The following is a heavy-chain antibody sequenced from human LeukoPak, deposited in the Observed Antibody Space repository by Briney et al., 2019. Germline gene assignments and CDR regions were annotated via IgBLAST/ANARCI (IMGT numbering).Heavy chain of an antibody. CDR2: ISNDGSNK. CDR3: AGEGQPYDRFDP. V-gene: IGHV3-30*04. D-gene: IGHD5-12*01. CDR1: GFTFSSYD. Sequence: GGSLRLSCAASGFTFSSYDMHWVRQAPGRGLEWVADISNDGSNKYYADSVKGRFTISRDDSKKTLYLQMNSLRAEDTAVYYCAGEGQPYDRFDPGGERTLVPVSS. J-gene: IGHJ5*02.